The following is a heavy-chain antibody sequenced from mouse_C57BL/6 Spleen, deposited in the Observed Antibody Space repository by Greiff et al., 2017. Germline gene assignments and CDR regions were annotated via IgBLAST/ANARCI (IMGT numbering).Heavy chain of an antibody. CDR3: ARHEDNYGSIPFAY. D-gene: IGHD1-1*01. Sequence: VKLQESGAELVKPGASVKLSCKASGYTFTEYTIHWVQQRSGQGLEWIGWFYSGSGSIKYNEKFKDKATLTADKSSSTVYMELSRLTSEDYAVYFCARHEDNYGSIPFAYWGQGTLVTVSA. V-gene: IGHV1-62-2*01. CDR2: FYSGSGSI. J-gene: IGHJ3*01. CDR1: GYTFTEYT.